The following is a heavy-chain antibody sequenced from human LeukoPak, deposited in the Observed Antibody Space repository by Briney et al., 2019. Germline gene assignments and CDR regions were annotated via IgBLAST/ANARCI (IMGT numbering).Heavy chain of an antibody. V-gene: IGHV4-39*01. Sequence: SETLSLTCTVSGVSISSSNSYWGWIRQPPGKGLEWIGSIYYTGNTYYNASLKSQVSISIDTSKNQFSLKLTSVTAADTSVYHCARQTGSGLFILPGGQGTLVTVSS. CDR3: ARQTGSGLFILP. CDR1: GVSISSSNSY. D-gene: IGHD3/OR15-3a*01. J-gene: IGHJ4*02. CDR2: IYYTGNT.